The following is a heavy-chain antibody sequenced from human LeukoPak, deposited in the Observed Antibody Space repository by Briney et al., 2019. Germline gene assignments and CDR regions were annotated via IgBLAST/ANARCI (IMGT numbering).Heavy chain of an antibody. D-gene: IGHD1-26*01. CDR3: AKLIVGATNGDY. CDR1: GFTFSSYA. Sequence: GGSLRLSCAASGFTFSSYAMHWVRQAPGKGLEWVAVISYDGSNKYYADSVKGRFTISGDNSKNTLYLQMNSLRAEDTAVYYCAKLIVGATNGDYWGQGTLVTVSS. J-gene: IGHJ4*02. CDR2: ISYDGSNK. V-gene: IGHV3-30*04.